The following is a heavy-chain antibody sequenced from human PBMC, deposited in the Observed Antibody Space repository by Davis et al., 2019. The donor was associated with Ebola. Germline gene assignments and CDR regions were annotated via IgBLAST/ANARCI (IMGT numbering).Heavy chain of an antibody. D-gene: IGHD3-10*02. CDR3: ARRSSAYYYVNY. V-gene: IGHV4-59*08. CDR2: VYYSGST. J-gene: IGHJ4*02. CDR1: GGSINNYY. Sequence: SETLSLTCTASGGSINNYYWSWIRQPPGKGLEWIGNVYYSGSTNYNPSLKSRVTISVDTSENQFSLKLSSVTAADTAMYYCARRSSAYYYVNYWGRGTLVTVSS.